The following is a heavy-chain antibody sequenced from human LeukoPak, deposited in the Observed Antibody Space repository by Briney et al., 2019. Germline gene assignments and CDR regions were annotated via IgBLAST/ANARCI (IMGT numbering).Heavy chain of an antibody. J-gene: IGHJ3*02. D-gene: IGHD5-12*01. CDR3: AKDGVATQHALDI. Sequence: GGSVRLSCAASGFNFRAYAMTWVRQAPGKGLDWVSGISGSGGTTYYADSVRGRFTTSRDNSKNTVYLQLNNLRAEDTAVYYCAKDGVATQHALDIWGHGTMVTVSS. V-gene: IGHV3-23*01. CDR1: GFNFRAYA. CDR2: ISGSGGTT.